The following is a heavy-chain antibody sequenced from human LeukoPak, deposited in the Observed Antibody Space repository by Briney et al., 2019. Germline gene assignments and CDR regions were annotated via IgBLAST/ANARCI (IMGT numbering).Heavy chain of an antibody. J-gene: IGHJ2*01. CDR3: AKSRITMIVAMWYFDL. CDR1: GVSFSSYG. V-gene: IGHV3-30*18. D-gene: IGHD3-22*01. Sequence: RGSLRLSCAASGVSFSSYGLYWGRQAPGKGLEWVSVISYDVSNKYYADSVKGRFTISRDNSKNTLYLQMNSLRAEDTAVYYCAKSRITMIVAMWYFDLWGHGTLVTVSS. CDR2: ISYDVSNK.